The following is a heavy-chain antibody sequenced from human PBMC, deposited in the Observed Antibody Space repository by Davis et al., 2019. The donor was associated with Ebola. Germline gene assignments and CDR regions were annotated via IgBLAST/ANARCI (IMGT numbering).Heavy chain of an antibody. Sequence: ASVTVSCKASGYIFTNYDINWVRQATWQGLEWVGWMNPNSGNTGYAQKFQGRVPLPRNTSTSPAYMALSSLGSEDTAVYYCARGFLGGEYAVDYWGQGTLVTVSS. J-gene: IGHJ4*02. CDR3: ARGFLGGEYAVDY. D-gene: IGHD3-16*01. CDR2: MNPNSGNT. CDR1: GYIFTNYD. V-gene: IGHV1-8*03.